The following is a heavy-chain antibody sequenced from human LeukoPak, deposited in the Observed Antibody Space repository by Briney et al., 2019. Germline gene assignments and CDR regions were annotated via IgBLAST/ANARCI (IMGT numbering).Heavy chain of an antibody. CDR1: RYTFTRYY. Sequence: ASVKVSCKASRYTFTRYYMHWVRQAAGQGREWMGIINPSGGSTSYAQKFQGRVTMTRDTSTSTVYMELSSLRSEDTAVYYCARSGGYYFYYFDYWGQGTLVTVSS. CDR3: ARSGGYYFYYFDY. D-gene: IGHD3-22*01. CDR2: INPSGGST. J-gene: IGHJ4*02. V-gene: IGHV1-46*01.